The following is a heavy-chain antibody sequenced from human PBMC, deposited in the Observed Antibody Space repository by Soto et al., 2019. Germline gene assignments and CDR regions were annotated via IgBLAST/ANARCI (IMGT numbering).Heavy chain of an antibody. CDR3: ATMYYDYIWGSYRPAYYFDY. J-gene: IGHJ4*02. CDR2: IYYSGST. Sequence: SETLSLTCTVSGGSISSYYWSWIRQPPGKGLEWIGYIYYSGSTNYNPSLKSRVTISVDTSNNKFSLKLSSVTAADTGGYYCATMYYDYIWGSYRPAYYFDYWGQGTLVTVSS. CDR1: GGSISSYY. D-gene: IGHD3-16*02. V-gene: IGHV4-59*08.